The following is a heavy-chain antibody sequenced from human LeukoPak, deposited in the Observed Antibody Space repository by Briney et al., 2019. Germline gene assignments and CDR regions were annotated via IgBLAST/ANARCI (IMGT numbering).Heavy chain of an antibody. CDR1: GGSISSSSYY. CDR3: ARRPYSSRPTYYYYYMEF. J-gene: IGHJ6*03. CDR2: IYYSGST. V-gene: IGHV4-39*01. D-gene: IGHD6-13*01. Sequence: PSETLSLTCTVSGGSISSSSYYWGWIRQPPGKGLEWIGSIYYSGSTYYNPSLKSRVTISVDTSKNQFSLKLSSVTAADTAVYYCARRPYSSRPTYYYYYMEFWGKGTTVTVSS.